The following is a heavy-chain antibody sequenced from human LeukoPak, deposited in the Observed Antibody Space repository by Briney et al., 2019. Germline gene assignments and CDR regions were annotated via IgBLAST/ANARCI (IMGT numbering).Heavy chain of an antibody. J-gene: IGHJ4*02. CDR1: VFTFSSYW. CDR2: INSDGSST. D-gene: IGHD4-17*01. CDR3: ARWETTVTTLDY. V-gene: IGHV3-74*01. Sequence: PGGSLRLSCAASVFTFSSYWMHWVRQAPGKGLVWVSRINSDGSSTTYADSVKGRFTISRDNAKNTLYLQMNSLRAEDTAVYYCARWETTVTTLDYWGQGTLVTVSS.